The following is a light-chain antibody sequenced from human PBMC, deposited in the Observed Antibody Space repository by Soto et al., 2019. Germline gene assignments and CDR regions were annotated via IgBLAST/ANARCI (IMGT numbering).Light chain of an antibody. J-gene: IGKJ3*01. CDR1: QDIRKY. Sequence: DIQMTQSPSSLSASVGDRVTITCPASQDIRKYLNWYQQKPGRAPKLLIYGASNLERGVPSRISGSGYGTDFTCSISSLQPEDIATYYCQDYDKLPPFTFGRRTKVAIK. CDR2: GAS. V-gene: IGKV1-33*01. CDR3: QDYDKLPPFT.